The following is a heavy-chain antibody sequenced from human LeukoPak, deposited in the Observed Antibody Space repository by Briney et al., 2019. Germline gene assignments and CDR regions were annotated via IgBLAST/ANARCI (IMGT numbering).Heavy chain of an antibody. CDR3: ATARVGATPDY. Sequence: ASVKVSCKASGYTFTSYGISWVRQAPGQGLEWMGWISAYNGNTNYAQKLQGRVTMTTDTSISTAYMELSRLRSDDTAVYYCATARVGATPDYWGQGTLVTVSS. CDR2: ISAYNGNT. J-gene: IGHJ4*02. V-gene: IGHV1-18*01. CDR1: GYTFTSYG. D-gene: IGHD1-26*01.